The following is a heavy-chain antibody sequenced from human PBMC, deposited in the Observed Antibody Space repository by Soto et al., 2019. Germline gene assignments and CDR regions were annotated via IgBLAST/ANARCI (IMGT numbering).Heavy chain of an antibody. CDR2: IYYSGST. Sequence: SDTLSLTCTVSGGSISSGGYYWSWIRQHPGKGLEWIGYIYYSGSTYYNPSLKSRVTISVDTSKNQFSLKLSSVTAADTAVYYCARVAQQLVHIWFDPWGQGTLVTVSS. D-gene: IGHD6-13*01. J-gene: IGHJ5*02. CDR3: ARVAQQLVHIWFDP. V-gene: IGHV4-31*03. CDR1: GGSISSGGYY.